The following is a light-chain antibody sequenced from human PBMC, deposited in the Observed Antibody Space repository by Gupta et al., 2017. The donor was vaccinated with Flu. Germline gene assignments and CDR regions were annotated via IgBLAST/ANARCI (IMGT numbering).Light chain of an antibody. Sequence: EIVLTQSPGTLSLSPGERATLSCRASQSVSSSYLAWYQQRPGQAPRLLIYGASRATGIPDRFSGSGCGTDFTLTISRLEPEDVAVYYCQQYGSSLSWTFGQGTKVEIK. V-gene: IGKV3-20*01. CDR2: GAS. CDR1: QSVSSSY. CDR3: QQYGSSLSWT. J-gene: IGKJ1*01.